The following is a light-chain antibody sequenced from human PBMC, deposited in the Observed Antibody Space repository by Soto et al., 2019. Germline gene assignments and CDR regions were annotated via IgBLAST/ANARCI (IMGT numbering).Light chain of an antibody. CDR1: QSVSRNY. CDR3: QQYGSTPLT. Sequence: EIVLTQSPGTLSLSPGGRATLSCRSSQSVSRNYVAWYKQKPGQAPSLLIYGASSRASGIPDRFSGSGSGADFTLSITRLEPEDFALYYCQQYGSTPLTFGGGTKVDI. CDR2: GAS. V-gene: IGKV3-20*01. J-gene: IGKJ4*01.